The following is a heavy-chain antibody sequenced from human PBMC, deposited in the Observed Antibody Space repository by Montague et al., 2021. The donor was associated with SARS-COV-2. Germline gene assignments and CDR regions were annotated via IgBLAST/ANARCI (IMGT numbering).Heavy chain of an antibody. Sequence: SLRLSCAASGFTFSSYEMNWVRQAPGKGLEWVSYINSSGSTIYYXXSLKGRFTISRDNAKNSLYLQMNSLRAEDTAVYYCARDRSYYDSSDFDLWGRGTLVTVSS. CDR2: INSSGSTI. CDR1: GFTFSSYE. V-gene: IGHV3-48*03. D-gene: IGHD3-22*01. J-gene: IGHJ2*01. CDR3: ARDRSYYDSSDFDL.